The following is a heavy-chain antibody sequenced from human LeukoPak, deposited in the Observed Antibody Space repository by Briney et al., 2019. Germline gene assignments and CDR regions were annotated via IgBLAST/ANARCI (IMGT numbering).Heavy chain of an antibody. J-gene: IGHJ3*02. Sequence: PSETLSLTCTVPGGSISSYYWSWIRQPAGKGLEWIGRIYTSGSTNYNPSLKRRVTMSVDTSKNQFSLKLSSVTAADTAVYYCARYYDFWSHAGAFDIWGQGTMVTVSS. V-gene: IGHV4-4*07. CDR3: ARYYDFWSHAGAFDI. D-gene: IGHD3-3*01. CDR2: IYTSGST. CDR1: GGSISSYY.